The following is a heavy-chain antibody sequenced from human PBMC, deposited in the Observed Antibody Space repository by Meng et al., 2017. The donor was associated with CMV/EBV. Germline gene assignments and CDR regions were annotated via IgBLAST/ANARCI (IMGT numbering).Heavy chain of an antibody. D-gene: IGHD4-23*01. CDR2: ISGSGGST. Sequence: GESLKISCAASGFTFSNYAMSWVRQAPGKGLEWVSTISGSGGSTYYADSVKGRFIISRDISKNTLYLQMNSLRAEDTAVYYCAKVSPLINSYYFDYWGQGTLVTVSS. CDR3: AKVSPLINSYYFDY. CDR1: GFTFSNYA. V-gene: IGHV3-23*01. J-gene: IGHJ4*02.